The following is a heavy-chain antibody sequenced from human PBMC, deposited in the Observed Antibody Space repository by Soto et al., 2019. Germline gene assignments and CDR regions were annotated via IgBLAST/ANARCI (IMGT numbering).Heavy chain of an antibody. CDR2: IRSKAYGGTT. CDR1: GFTFGDYA. Sequence: GGSLRLSCTASGFTFGDYAMSWFRQAPGKGLEWVGFIRSKAYGGTTEYAASVKGRFTISRDDSKSIAYLQMNSLKTEDTAVYYCGRSNAKNYYYYGMDVWGQGTTVTVSS. CDR3: GRSNAKNYYYYGMDV. D-gene: IGHD2-2*01. V-gene: IGHV3-49*03. J-gene: IGHJ6*02.